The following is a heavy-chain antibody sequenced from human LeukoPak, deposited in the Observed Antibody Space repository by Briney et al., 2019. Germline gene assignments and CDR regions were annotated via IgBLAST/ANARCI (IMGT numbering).Heavy chain of an antibody. D-gene: IGHD3-3*01. CDR3: ARALSHDVFDFWFDP. Sequence: SETLSLTCAVYGGSFSGYYWSWIRQPPGKGLEWIAEIHYSGSASYNPSLKSRVTISGDPSKNQVSLRVTSVTAADTAVYYCARALSHDVFDFWFDPWGQGTLVTVSS. V-gene: IGHV4-34*01. CDR1: GGSFSGYY. J-gene: IGHJ5*02. CDR2: IHYSGSA.